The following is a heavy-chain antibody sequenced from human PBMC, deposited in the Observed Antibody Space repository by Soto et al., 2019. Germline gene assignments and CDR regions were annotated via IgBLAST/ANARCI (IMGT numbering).Heavy chain of an antibody. J-gene: IGHJ6*02. CDR3: ARPRLTNYYYFGMDV. Sequence: QVQLVESGGGVVQPGWSLRLSCAASGFIFSDYGMHWVRQAPGKGLEWVAVISTDGLNKYYADSVRGRLTVSRDDSKSTLYLQMNSLRVEDTAVYYCARPRLTNYYYFGMDVWGQGTTVTVSS. V-gene: IGHV3-30*03. D-gene: IGHD2-8*01. CDR1: GFIFSDYG. CDR2: ISTDGLNK.